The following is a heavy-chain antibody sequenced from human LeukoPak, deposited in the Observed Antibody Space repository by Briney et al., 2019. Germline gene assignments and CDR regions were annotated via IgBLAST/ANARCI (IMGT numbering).Heavy chain of an antibody. CDR1: GGSISSSSYY. CDR3: ASNVLRFLEWFPYYFDY. J-gene: IGHJ4*02. CDR2: IYYSGST. D-gene: IGHD3-3*01. V-gene: IGHV4-39*01. Sequence: PSETLSLTCTVSGGSISSSSYYWGWIRQPPGKGLEWIGSIYYSGSTYYNPSLKSRVTISVDTSKSQFSLKLSSVTAPGTAVYYCASNVLRFLEWFPYYFDYWGQGTLVTVSS.